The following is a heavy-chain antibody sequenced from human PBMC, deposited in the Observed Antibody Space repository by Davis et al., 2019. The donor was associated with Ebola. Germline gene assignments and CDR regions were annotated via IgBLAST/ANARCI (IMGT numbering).Heavy chain of an antibody. J-gene: IGHJ5*02. CDR2: INPYIGNT. Sequence: AASVKVSCKASSYTFSSYGISWVRQAPGQGLEWMGWINPYIGNTNYAQKLQGRVTMTTDTSTSTAYMELRSLRSDDTAVYYCARDLSRSGWFDPWGQGTLVTVSS. CDR1: SYTFSSYG. CDR3: ARDLSRSGWFDP. D-gene: IGHD2/OR15-2a*01. V-gene: IGHV1-18*04.